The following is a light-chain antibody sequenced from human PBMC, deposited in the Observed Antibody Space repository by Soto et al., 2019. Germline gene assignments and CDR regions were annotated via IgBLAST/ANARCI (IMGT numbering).Light chain of an antibody. CDR2: DAS. CDR3: QQYNSYSPYT. V-gene: IGKV1-5*01. Sequence: DLQMTQSPSTLSASVGDRVTITCRASQSISSWLAWYQQKPGKAPNLLIYDASSLESGVPSRFSGSGSGTEFTLTISSLQPDDFATYYCQQYNSYSPYTFGQGTKLEIK. J-gene: IGKJ2*01. CDR1: QSISSW.